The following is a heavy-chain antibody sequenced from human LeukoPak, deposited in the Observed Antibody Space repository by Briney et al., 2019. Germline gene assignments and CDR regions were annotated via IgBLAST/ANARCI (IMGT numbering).Heavy chain of an antibody. Sequence: GGSPRLSCEASGFSFSSYAFAWVRQGPGKGLEWVAAVTSGGGGTHFADSVKGRFTISRDNTKNTMYLQMNSLRVEDTAMYFCGSDPNGDYVGALGYWGRGALVTVSS. CDR3: GSDPNGDYVGALGY. CDR1: GFSFSSYA. D-gene: IGHD2-8*01. J-gene: IGHJ4*01. CDR2: VTSGGGGT. V-gene: IGHV3-23*01.